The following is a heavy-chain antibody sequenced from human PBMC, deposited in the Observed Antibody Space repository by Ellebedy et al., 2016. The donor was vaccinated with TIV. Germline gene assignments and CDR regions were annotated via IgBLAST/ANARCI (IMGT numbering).Heavy chain of an antibody. V-gene: IGHV4-30-2*01. D-gene: IGHD3-3*01. J-gene: IGHJ6*03. CDR2: IYHSGST. Sequence: SETLSLTXAVSGGSISSGGYSWSWIRQPPGKGLEWIGYIYHSGSTYYNPSLKSRVTISVDTSKNQFSLKLSSVTAADTAVYYCASTYYDFWSGYFSSMDYYYYMDVWGKGTTVTVSS. CDR3: ASTYYDFWSGYFSSMDYYYYMDV. CDR1: GGSISSGGYS.